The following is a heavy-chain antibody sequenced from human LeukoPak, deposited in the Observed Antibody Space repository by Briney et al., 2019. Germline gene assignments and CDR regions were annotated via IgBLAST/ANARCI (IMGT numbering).Heavy chain of an antibody. CDR2: ISAYNGNT. CDR1: GYTFTSYG. CDR3: ARDQDRITMIVVVTPFQH. Sequence: ASVKVSCKASGYTFTSYGISWVRQAPEQGLEWMGWISAYNGNTNYAQKLQGRVTMTTDTSTSTAYMELRSLRSDDTAVYYCARDQDRITMIVVVTPFQHWGQGTLVTVYS. J-gene: IGHJ1*01. V-gene: IGHV1-18*01. D-gene: IGHD3-22*01.